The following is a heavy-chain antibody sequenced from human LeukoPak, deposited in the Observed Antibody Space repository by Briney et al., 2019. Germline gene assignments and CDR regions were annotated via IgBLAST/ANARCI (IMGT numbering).Heavy chain of an antibody. J-gene: IGHJ4*02. CDR3: ARDGGRREDY. Sequence: GGSLRLSCVASGFTFSSYWATWVRQAPGKGLEWVANIDPDGSHQYYVDSVKGRFTISKDNAKNSLYLQMNSLGAEDTAVYYCARDGGRREDYWGQGALVTVSS. CDR2: IDPDGSHQ. CDR1: GFTFSSYW. V-gene: IGHV3-7*01. D-gene: IGHD2-15*01.